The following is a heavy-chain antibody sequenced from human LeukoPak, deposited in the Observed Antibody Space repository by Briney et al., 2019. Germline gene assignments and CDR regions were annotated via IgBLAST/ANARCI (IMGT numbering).Heavy chain of an antibody. J-gene: IGHJ4*02. CDR1: GGSVSHSNW. CDR3: ARDRSYGGSYFEKSFDY. CDR2: IYYTGST. V-gene: IGHV4-4*02. D-gene: IGHD2-21*01. Sequence: PSETLSLTCAVSGGSVSHSNWWTWVRQSPGQGLEWIGYIYYTGSTYHNPSLKGRLTISLDSSENQFSLKLSSVTAADTAVYYCARDRSYGGSYFEKSFDYWGQGTLVTVSS.